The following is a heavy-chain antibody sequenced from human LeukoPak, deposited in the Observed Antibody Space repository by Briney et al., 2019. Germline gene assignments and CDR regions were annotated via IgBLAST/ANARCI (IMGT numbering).Heavy chain of an antibody. V-gene: IGHV3-66*01. CDR1: GFTVTNNY. D-gene: IGHD4-17*01. J-gene: IGHJ4*02. CDR3: MTERTRDYGDFTD. CDR2: TYTGGMT. Sequence: PGGSLRLSCAASGFTVTNNYMSWVRQAPGKGLEWVSGTYTGGMTYYGDSVKGRFTPSRDSSTNTLFLQMNNLRAEDTGVYYCMTERTRDYGDFTDWGQGTLVTVSS.